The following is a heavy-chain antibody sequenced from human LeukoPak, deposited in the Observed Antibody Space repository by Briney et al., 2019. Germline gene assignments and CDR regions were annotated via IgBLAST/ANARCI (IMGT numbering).Heavy chain of an antibody. Sequence: GGSLRLSCAASGFNFINAWMSWVRQAPGKGLEWVGRIKSKTDGGTIDYAAPVKGRFTISRDGSKDTLFLQMNSLKTEDTAVYYCTTDLSELDDSGYYAKYFHHWGQGTLVSVSS. V-gene: IGHV3-15*01. D-gene: IGHD3-22*01. J-gene: IGHJ1*01. CDR3: TTDLSELDDSGYYAKYFHH. CDR1: GFNFINAW. CDR2: IKSKTDGGTI.